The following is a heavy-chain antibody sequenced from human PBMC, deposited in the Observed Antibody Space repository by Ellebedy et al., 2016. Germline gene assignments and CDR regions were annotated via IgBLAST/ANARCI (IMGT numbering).Heavy chain of an antibody. CDR1: GYSFASYW. CDR3: ATLSGYNYVDY. Sequence: GESLKISCKGSGYSFASYWIGWVRQMPGKGLEWMGIIFPGDSDTRYSPSFQGQVTISADKSISTTYLQWSSLKASDTAMYYCATLSGYNYVDYWGQGTLVTVSS. V-gene: IGHV5-51*01. CDR2: IFPGDSDT. D-gene: IGHD5-24*01. J-gene: IGHJ4*02.